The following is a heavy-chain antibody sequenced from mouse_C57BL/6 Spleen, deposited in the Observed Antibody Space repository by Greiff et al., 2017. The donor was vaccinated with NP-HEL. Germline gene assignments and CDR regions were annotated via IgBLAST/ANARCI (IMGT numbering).Heavy chain of an antibody. CDR3: AREFHDGYYPFLDV. J-gene: IGHJ1*03. CDR1: GYSITSGYY. CDR2: ISYDGSN. Sequence: EVKLMESGPGLVKPSQSLSLTCSVTGYSITSGYYWNWIRQFPGNKLEWMGYISYDGSNNYNPSLKNRISITRDTSKNQFFLKLNSVTTEDTATYYCAREFHDGYYPFLDVWGTGTTVTVSS. D-gene: IGHD2-3*01. V-gene: IGHV3-6*01.